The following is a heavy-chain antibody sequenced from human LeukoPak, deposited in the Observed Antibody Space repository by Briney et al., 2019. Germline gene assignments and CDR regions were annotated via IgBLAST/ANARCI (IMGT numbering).Heavy chain of an antibody. CDR2: IYTSGST. V-gene: IGHV4-61*02. J-gene: IGHJ4*02. Sequence: PSETLSLTCTVSGGSISSGSYYWSWIRQPAGKGLEWIGRIYTSGSTNYNPSLKSRVTISVDTSKNQFSLKLSSVTAADTAVYYCARFYNSDSSGWTFDYWGQGTRVTVSS. CDR3: ARFYNSDSSGWTFDY. CDR1: GGSISSGSYY. D-gene: IGHD6-19*01.